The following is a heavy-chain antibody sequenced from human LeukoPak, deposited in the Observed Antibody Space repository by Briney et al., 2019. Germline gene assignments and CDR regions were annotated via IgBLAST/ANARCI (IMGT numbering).Heavy chain of an antibody. Sequence: GGSLRLSCAASGFTFGSYWMHWVRQAPGKGLVWVSRINTDGGDTIYADSVKGRFTISRDNAKNTLFLQMNSLRAEDTAVYYCARDEKIVGASGQDYWGQGTLVTVSS. CDR3: ARDEKIVGASGQDY. CDR2: INTDGGDT. J-gene: IGHJ4*02. D-gene: IGHD1-26*01. CDR1: GFTFGSYW. V-gene: IGHV3-74*01.